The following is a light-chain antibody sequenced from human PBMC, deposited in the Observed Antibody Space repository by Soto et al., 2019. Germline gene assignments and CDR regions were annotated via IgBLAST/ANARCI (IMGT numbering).Light chain of an antibody. CDR1: QSISSW. CDR3: QQYNSSLVT. Sequence: DIQMTQSPSTLSASVGDRVTITCRASQSISSWLAWYQQKPGKAPKLLIYDASSLESGVPSRFSGSGAGTEFTLTISSLQPDDFATYYCQQYNSSLVTFGQGTKVDIK. V-gene: IGKV1-5*01. CDR2: DAS. J-gene: IGKJ1*01.